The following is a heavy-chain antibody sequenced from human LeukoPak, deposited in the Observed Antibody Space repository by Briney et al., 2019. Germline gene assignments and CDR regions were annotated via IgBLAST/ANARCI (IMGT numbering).Heavy chain of an antibody. CDR1: GLTFSSYG. D-gene: IGHD3-10*01. J-gene: IGHJ4*02. CDR2: ITATSSST. V-gene: IGHV3-23*01. CDR3: AKLFESGTYNNFFHY. Sequence: GGSLRLSCAASGLTFSSYGMSWVRKAPGKGLEWVSAITATSSSTHDADSVQGRFTISRDHSKNTLYLQMISLRPEDTAIYYCAKLFESGTYNNFFHYWGQGTLVTVSS.